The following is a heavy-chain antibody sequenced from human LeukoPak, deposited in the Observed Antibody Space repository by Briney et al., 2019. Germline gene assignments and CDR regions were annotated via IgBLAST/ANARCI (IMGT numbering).Heavy chain of an antibody. D-gene: IGHD1-26*01. CDR3: ARPYRGSYAFDI. CDR2: INPNSGGT. Sequence: ASVKVSCKASGYTFTGYYIHWVRQAPGQGLEWMGWINPNSGGTNYAQKFQGRVTMTRDTSISTAYMELSRLRSDDTAVYYCARPYRGSYAFDIWGQGTMVTVSS. CDR1: GYTFTGYY. J-gene: IGHJ3*02. V-gene: IGHV1-2*02.